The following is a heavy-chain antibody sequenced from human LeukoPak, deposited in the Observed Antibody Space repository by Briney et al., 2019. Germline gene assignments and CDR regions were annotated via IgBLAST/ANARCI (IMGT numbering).Heavy chain of an antibody. V-gene: IGHV3-21*04. Sequence: GGSLRLSCAASGFTFSSYSMNWVRQAPGKGLEWVSSISSSSSYIYYADSVKGRFTISRDNAKNSLYLQMNSLRAEDTAVYYCAKGTVGATPFNWFDHWGQGTLVTVSS. J-gene: IGHJ5*02. CDR1: GFTFSSYS. CDR2: ISSSSSYI. CDR3: AKGTVGATPFNWFDH. D-gene: IGHD1-26*01.